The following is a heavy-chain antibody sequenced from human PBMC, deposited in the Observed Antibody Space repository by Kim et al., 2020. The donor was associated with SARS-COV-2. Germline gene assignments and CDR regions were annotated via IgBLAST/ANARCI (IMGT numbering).Heavy chain of an antibody. CDR1: GFTFDDYA. CDR3: VKDQNSGSDGAFEI. Sequence: GGSLRLSCAASGFTFDDYAMHWVRQAPGKGLEWVSGVSWDTGIIGYADSVKGRFIISRDNAKNSLYLQMNSLRAEDTALYYCVKDQNSGSDGAFEIWGQGTMVTVSS. CDR2: VSWDTGII. J-gene: IGHJ3*02. V-gene: IGHV3-9*01. D-gene: IGHD1-26*01.